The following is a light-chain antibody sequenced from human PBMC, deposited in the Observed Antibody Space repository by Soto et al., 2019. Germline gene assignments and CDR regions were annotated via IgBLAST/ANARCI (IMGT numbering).Light chain of an antibody. V-gene: IGKV3-11*01. CDR2: DTF. Sequence: EIVLTQSPATLSLSPGARATLSGTASQSVNSYLAWYQHRPGQAPRLLIYDTFNRATGVPARFSGSGSGTDFTLTISSLEPEDFAVYYCQHRTSRYTFGQGTKWIS. J-gene: IGKJ2*01. CDR1: QSVNSY. CDR3: QHRTSRYT.